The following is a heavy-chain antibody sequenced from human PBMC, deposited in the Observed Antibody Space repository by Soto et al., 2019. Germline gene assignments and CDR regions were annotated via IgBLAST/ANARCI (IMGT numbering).Heavy chain of an antibody. D-gene: IGHD3-22*01. V-gene: IGHV1-69*13. CDR2: IIPLFGTA. Sequence: SVKVSCKASGGTFSKYTIEWVRQAPGEGLEWMGGIIPLFGTANYAQKFQGRVTITADEVTSTAYMELRSLRSEDTALYYCARQFDYDTSGYYYAYWGQGTLVTVSS. J-gene: IGHJ4*02. CDR3: ARQFDYDTSGYYYAY. CDR1: GGTFSKYT.